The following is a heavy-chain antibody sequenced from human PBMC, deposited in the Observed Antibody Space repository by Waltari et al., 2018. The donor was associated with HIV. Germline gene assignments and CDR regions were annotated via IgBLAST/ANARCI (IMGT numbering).Heavy chain of an antibody. CDR3: ARSITMIVVLIAWGYGMDV. CDR1: RYTFTGYY. D-gene: IGHD3-22*01. V-gene: IGHV1-2*02. J-gene: IGHJ6*02. Sequence: QVQLVQSGAEVKKPGTSVKVSCKASRYTFTGYYMHWVRQAPGQGLEWLGWINPNSGGTKYAQKVQDRVTMTRDTSISTAYMELSRLRSDDTAVYYCARSITMIVVLIAWGYGMDVWGQGTTVTVSS. CDR2: INPNSGGT.